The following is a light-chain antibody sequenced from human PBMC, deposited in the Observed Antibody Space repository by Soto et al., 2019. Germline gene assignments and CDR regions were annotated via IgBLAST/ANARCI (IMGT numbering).Light chain of an antibody. CDR1: QSVSSSY. CDR2: GAS. J-gene: IGKJ3*01. CDR3: QQYGSSSFT. Sequence: EIVLTQSPGTLSLSPGERATLSCRASQSVSSSYLAWYQQKPGQAPRILIYGASSRATGIPDRFSGSGSGTHFTLTISRLEPKDFAVYYCQQYGSSSFTFGPRTKVDI. V-gene: IGKV3-20*01.